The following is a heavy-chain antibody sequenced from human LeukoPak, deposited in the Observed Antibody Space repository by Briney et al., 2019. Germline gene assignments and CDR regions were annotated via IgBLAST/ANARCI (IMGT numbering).Heavy chain of an antibody. J-gene: IGHJ3*02. CDR2: VSGYNANA. D-gene: IGHD2-2*01. Sequence: ASVKVSCKASGYTFTTYGISWVRQAPGRGLEWMGWVSGYNANADYAQKFQGRVTMTIETSTSTVYMELRSLRSDDTAVYYCARDFYCSSSSCRDVFDIWGQGTMVTVSS. CDR1: GYTFTTYG. V-gene: IGHV1-18*01. CDR3: ARDFYCSSSSCRDVFDI.